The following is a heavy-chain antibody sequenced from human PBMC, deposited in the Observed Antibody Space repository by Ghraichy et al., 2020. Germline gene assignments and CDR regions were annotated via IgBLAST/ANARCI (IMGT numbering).Heavy chain of an antibody. D-gene: IGHD6-13*01. CDR3: TTAAAFPFLTLFDY. Sequence: GGSLRLSCAASGFTFSNAWMNWVRQAPGKGLEWVGRIKSKTEGGTTDYAATVKGRFTIARDDSKNTLYLKMNSLKTEDTAMYYCTTAAAFPFLTLFDYWGQETLATVSS. J-gene: IGHJ4*02. CDR2: IKSKTEGGTT. V-gene: IGHV3-15*07. CDR1: GFTFSNAW.